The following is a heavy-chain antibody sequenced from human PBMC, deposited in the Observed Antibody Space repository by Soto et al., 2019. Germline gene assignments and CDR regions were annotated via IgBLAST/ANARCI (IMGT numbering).Heavy chain of an antibody. D-gene: IGHD3-16*01. CDR2: IIPLLGTV. Sequence: QGKLVQSGAEVKKPGSSVKVSCRASGATFTNSVITWVRKGPGQGLEFMGGIIPLLGTVDYAENFQGRVTLTADKVTNTVSLEMSSLRYDDTAVYYCARSVLLRPHNPYRFFGLDVWGHGTTVSV. V-gene: IGHV1-69*06. CDR3: ARSVLLRPHNPYRFFGLDV. J-gene: IGHJ6*02. CDR1: GATFTNSV.